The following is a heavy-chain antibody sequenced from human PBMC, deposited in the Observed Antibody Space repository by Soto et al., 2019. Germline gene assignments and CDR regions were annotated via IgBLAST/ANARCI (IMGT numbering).Heavy chain of an antibody. Sequence: HPGGSLRLSCAASGFTFSSYGMYWVRQAPGKGLEWVAVISYDGSNKDYADSVKGRFTISRDNAKNTLYLQMNSLRAEDTAVYYCAVAVAGPTAIGYWGQGTLVTVSS. D-gene: IGHD6-19*01. CDR2: ISYDGSNK. V-gene: IGHV3-30*03. CDR3: AVAVAGPTAIGY. J-gene: IGHJ4*02. CDR1: GFTFSSYG.